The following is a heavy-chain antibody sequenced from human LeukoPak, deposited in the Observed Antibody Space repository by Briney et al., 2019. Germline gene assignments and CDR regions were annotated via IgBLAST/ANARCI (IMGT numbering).Heavy chain of an antibody. CDR3: ARFRTWGDKAFDY. CDR2: ISSSSSTI. V-gene: IGHV3-48*01. J-gene: IGHJ4*02. CDR1: GLTFSSYS. D-gene: IGHD2-21*02. Sequence: GGSLRLSCAASGLTFSSYSMNWVRQAPGEGLEWVSYISSSSSTIYYADSVKGRFTISRDSAKNSLYLQMNSLRAEDTAVYYCARFRTWGDKAFDYWGQGTLVTVSS.